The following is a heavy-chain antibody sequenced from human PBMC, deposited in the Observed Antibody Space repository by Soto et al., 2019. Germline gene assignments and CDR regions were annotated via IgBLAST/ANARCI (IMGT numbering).Heavy chain of an antibody. CDR3: AGENYDILTPPLGARWFDP. V-gene: IGHV1-18*01. J-gene: IGHJ5*02. Sequence: ASVKVSCKASGYTFTRYGISWVRQAPGQGLEWMGWISAYNGNTNYAQKLQGRVTMTTDTSTSTAYMELRSLRSDDTAVYYCAGENYDILTPPLGARWFDPWGQGTLVTVSS. CDR2: ISAYNGNT. D-gene: IGHD3-9*01. CDR1: GYTFTRYG.